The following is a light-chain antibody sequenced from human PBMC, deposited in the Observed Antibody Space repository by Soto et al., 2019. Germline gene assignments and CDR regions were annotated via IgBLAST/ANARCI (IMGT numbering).Light chain of an antibody. J-gene: IGKJ4*01. V-gene: IGKV3-15*01. CDR1: QSVSSN. CDR3: QQYNNWLT. CDR2: GAS. Sequence: EIVMTQSPATLSVSPGERATLSCRAGQSVSSNLAWYQQKPGQAPRLLIYGASTRATGIPARFSGSGSGTEFTLTISSLQYEDFAVYYCQQYNNWLTFGGGTKVDIK.